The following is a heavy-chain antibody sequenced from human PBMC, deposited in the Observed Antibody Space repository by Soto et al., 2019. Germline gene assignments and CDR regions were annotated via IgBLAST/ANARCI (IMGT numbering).Heavy chain of an antibody. Sequence: SETLSLPCTVSGGSISSYYWSWIRQPPGKGLEWIGYIYSSGSTNYNPSLKSRVTISLDTSKNQFSLKLSSVTAADTAVYYCARGYNDFWSGYCDWFDAWGQGTLVTGSS. V-gene: IGHV4-59*01. D-gene: IGHD3-3*01. J-gene: IGHJ5*01. CDR3: ARGYNDFWSGYCDWFDA. CDR1: GGSISSYY. CDR2: IYSSGST.